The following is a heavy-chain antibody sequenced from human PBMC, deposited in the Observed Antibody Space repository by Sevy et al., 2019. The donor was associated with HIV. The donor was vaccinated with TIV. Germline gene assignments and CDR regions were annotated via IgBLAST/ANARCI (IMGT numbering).Heavy chain of an antibody. Sequence: SETLSLTCTVSGGSINSGGYYWNWIRQHPGKGLEWIGYISDSGRTKYSPSLKSRVTISEDTSKNQFSLKLGSVTAADTAVYYCARASGNSLSHGVDLWGQGTTVTVSS. CDR2: ISDSGRT. J-gene: IGHJ6*01. V-gene: IGHV4-31*03. CDR3: ARASGNSLSHGVDL. CDR1: GGSINSGGYY. D-gene: IGHD3-10*01.